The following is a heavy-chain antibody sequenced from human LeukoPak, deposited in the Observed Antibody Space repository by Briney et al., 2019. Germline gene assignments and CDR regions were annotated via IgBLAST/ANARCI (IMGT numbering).Heavy chain of an antibody. V-gene: IGHV4-39*07. CDR3: ARGYCTNAVCSLGPTQA. J-gene: IGHJ4*02. CDR1: CGFITISSDD. Sequence: SERLSLTCTVSCGFITISSDDWGWLRQPPGKGLEWIGRMYYSRSTYDNPSLNSRVNISVHTSKNKFSLTLSSVTAADKAVYYCARGYCTNAVCSLGPTQAWGKGTLVTVPS. CDR2: MYYSRST. D-gene: IGHD2-8*01.